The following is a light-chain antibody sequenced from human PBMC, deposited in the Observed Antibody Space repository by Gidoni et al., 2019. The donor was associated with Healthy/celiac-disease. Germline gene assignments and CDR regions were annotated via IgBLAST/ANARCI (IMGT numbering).Light chain of an antibody. Sequence: AIRMTQSPSSFSASPGDRVTITCRASQSISSYLAWYQQKPGKAPKLLIYAASTWQSGVPSRFSGSGSGTDFTLTISCLQSEDFATYYCQQYYSYPLTFGGGTKVEIK. J-gene: IGKJ4*01. V-gene: IGKV1-8*01. CDR3: QQYYSYPLT. CDR1: QSISSY. CDR2: AAS.